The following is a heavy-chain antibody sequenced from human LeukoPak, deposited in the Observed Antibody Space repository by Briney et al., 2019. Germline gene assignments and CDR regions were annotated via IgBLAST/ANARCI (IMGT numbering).Heavy chain of an antibody. D-gene: IGHD2-2*02. CDR1: GGSISSGGYY. J-gene: IGHJ6*03. CDR3: ATQEGPAAIRGYYYYYMDV. CDR2: IYHSGST. Sequence: SETLSLTCTVSGGSISSGGYYWSWIRQPPGKGLEWIGYIYHSGSTYYNPSLKSRVTISVDRSKNQFSLKLSSVTAADTAVYYCATQEGPAAIRGYYYYYMDVWGKGTTVTVSS. V-gene: IGHV4-30-2*01.